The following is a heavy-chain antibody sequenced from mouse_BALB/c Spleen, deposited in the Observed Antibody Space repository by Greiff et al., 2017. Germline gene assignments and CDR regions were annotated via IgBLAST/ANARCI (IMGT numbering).Heavy chain of an antibody. CDR2: IYPGNVNT. D-gene: IGHD2-1*01. J-gene: IGHJ3*01. CDR3: ARSGNYYGVFAY. V-gene: IGHV1S56*01. CDR1: GYTFTSYY. Sequence: VQLQQSGPELVKPGASVRISCKASGYTFTSYYIHWVKQRPGQGLEWIGWIYPGNVNTKYNEKFKGKATLTADKSSSTAYMQLSSLTSEDSAVYFCARSGNYYGVFAYWGQGTLVTVSA.